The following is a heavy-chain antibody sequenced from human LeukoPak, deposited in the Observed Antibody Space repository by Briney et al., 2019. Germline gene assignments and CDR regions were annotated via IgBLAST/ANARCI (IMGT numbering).Heavy chain of an antibody. J-gene: IGHJ4*02. CDR1: GFTFSSYG. CDR2: IWCDGSNK. V-gene: IGHV3-33*01. CDR3: ARDQAESSGFDY. D-gene: IGHD3-10*01. Sequence: PGRSLRLSCAASGFTFSSYGMHWVRQAPGKGLEWVAVIWCDGSNKYYADSVKGRFTISRDNSKNTLYLQMNSLRAEDTAVHYCARDQAESSGFDYWGQGTLVTVSS.